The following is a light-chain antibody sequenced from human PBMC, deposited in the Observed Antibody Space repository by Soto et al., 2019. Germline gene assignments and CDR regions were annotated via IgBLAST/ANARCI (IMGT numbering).Light chain of an antibody. CDR3: QQGSTWPWT. J-gene: IGKJ1*01. Sequence: EIVLTQSPATLSLSPGERATLSCRASQSVSSSLAWYQQKLGQAPRLLIYEASERATGIPARFSGSGSGTDFTLIISSLEPEDFAVYYCQQGSTWPWTFGQGTKVEIK. CDR2: EAS. V-gene: IGKV3-11*01. CDR1: QSVSSS.